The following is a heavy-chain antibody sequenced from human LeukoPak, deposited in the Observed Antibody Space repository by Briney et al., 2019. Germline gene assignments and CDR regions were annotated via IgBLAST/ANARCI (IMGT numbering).Heavy chain of an antibody. CDR2: ISGSGGST. D-gene: IGHD6-13*01. J-gene: IGHJ4*02. Sequence: GGSLRLSCAASGFTFNRYGMSWVRQAPGKGLEWVSAISGSGGSTYYADSVKGRFTISRDNSKNTLYLQMNSLRAEDTAVYYCAKGEQQLVGFFDYWGQGTLVTVSS. CDR1: GFTFNRYG. V-gene: IGHV3-23*01. CDR3: AKGEQQLVGFFDY.